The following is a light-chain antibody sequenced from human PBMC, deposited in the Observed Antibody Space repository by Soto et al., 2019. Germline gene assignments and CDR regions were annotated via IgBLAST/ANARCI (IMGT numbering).Light chain of an antibody. CDR3: CSYAGSVTYVV. V-gene: IGLV2-23*01. Sequence: QSVLTQPASVSGSPGQSITISCTGTSSDIGSYDLVSWYQHHPARAPKLIIYEGSKRPSGVSMRFSGAKSGYTASLTISGRQAEDEADYFCCSYAGSVTYVVFGGGTKLTVL. CDR2: EGS. J-gene: IGLJ2*01. CDR1: SSDIGSYDL.